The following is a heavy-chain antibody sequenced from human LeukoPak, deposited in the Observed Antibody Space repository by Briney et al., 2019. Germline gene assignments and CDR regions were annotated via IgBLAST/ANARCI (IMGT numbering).Heavy chain of an antibody. CDR2: IYYSGST. CDR1: GGSISSYY. CDR3: ARGEYSYVPYYFDY. Sequence: NTSETLSLTCTVSGGSISSYYWSWIRQPPGKGLEWLGYIYYSGSTNYNPSLKSRVTISVDTSKNQLSLKLSSVTAADTAVYYCARGEYSYVPYYFDYWGQGTLVTVSS. V-gene: IGHV4-59*01. J-gene: IGHJ4*02. D-gene: IGHD5-18*01.